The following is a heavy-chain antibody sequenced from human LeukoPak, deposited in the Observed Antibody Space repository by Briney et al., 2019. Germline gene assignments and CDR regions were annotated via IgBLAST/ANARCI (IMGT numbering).Heavy chain of an antibody. V-gene: IGHV4-34*01. Sequence: SETLSLTCAVYGGSFSGYYWSWIRQPPGKGLEWVGEINHSGSNNYNPSLKSGVTTTVDTSKNQFSLKLSSVTAAGTAVYYCAREVRIGVVPSAFAGVNYYYYMDVWGKGTTVTVSS. CDR2: INHSGSN. CDR3: AREVRIGVVPSAFAGVNYYYYMDV. D-gene: IGHD2-2*01. CDR1: GGSFSGYY. J-gene: IGHJ6*03.